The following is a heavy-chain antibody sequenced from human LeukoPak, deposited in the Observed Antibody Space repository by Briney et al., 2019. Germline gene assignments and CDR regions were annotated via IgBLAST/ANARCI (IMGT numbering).Heavy chain of an antibody. D-gene: IGHD4-17*01. CDR1: GGSFSGYY. CDR2: INHSGST. Sequence: SETLSLTCAVYGGSFSGYYWSWIRQPPGKGLEWMGEINHSGSTNYNPSLKSRVTISVDTSKNQFSLKLSSVTAADTAVYYCARGTTVTTVRWFDPWGQGTLVTVSS. CDR3: ARGTTVTTVRWFDP. J-gene: IGHJ5*02. V-gene: IGHV4-34*01.